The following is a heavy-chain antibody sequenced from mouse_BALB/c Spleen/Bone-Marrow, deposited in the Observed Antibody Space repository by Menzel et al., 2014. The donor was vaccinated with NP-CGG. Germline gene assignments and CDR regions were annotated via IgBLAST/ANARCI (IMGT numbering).Heavy chain of an antibody. J-gene: IGHJ2*01. CDR3: ARLDHKYEGY. CDR1: GYTFTSYV. V-gene: IGHV1-14*01. CDR2: INPYNDGT. Sequence: EVKVVESGPELAKPGASVKMSCKASGYTFTSYVMHWVKQKPGQGLEWIGYINPYNDGTKYNEKFKGKATLTSDKSSSTAYMELSSLTSEDSAVYYCARLDHKYEGYWGQGTTLTVSS. D-gene: IGHD5-1-1*01.